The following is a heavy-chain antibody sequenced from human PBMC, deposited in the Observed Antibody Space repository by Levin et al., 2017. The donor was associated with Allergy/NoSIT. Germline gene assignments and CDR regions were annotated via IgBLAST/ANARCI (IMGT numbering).Heavy chain of an antibody. J-gene: IGHJ4*02. D-gene: IGHD6-19*01. CDR2: IYYSGRT. CDR1: GGSISSYY. Sequence: SETLSLTCTVSGGSISSYYWSWIRQPPGKGLEWIGNIYYSGRTRYNPSLKNRVTISVDTSKNQLSLKLSFVTAADTAVYYCARENSSGWYIDYWGQGTLVTVSS. V-gene: IGHV4-59*01. CDR3: ARENSSGWYIDY.